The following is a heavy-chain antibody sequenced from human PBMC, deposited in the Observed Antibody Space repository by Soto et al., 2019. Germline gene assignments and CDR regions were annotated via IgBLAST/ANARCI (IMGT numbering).Heavy chain of an antibody. J-gene: IGHJ4*02. CDR1: GASFTTSA. V-gene: IGHV1-69*01. CDR3: ARGLEYSTGWPDFDY. Sequence: QVRLVQSGPEVRKPGFSVKVSCKASGASFTTSAVSWVRQAPGQGLEWMGGIVPIFGPEKYAPKFQGRLTISADESTNTFYMELGSLRSEDTAVYYCARGLEYSTGWPDFDYWGQGTLVTVSS. D-gene: IGHD6-19*01. CDR2: IVPIFGPE.